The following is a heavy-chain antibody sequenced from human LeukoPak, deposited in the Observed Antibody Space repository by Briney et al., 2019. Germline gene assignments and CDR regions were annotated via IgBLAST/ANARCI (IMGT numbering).Heavy chain of an antibody. CDR1: GFTFSSYS. J-gene: IGHJ4*02. V-gene: IGHV3-21*04. D-gene: IGHD2-21*02. CDR3: AKANVVVAAMNYFDY. CDR2: ISSSSSYI. Sequence: GGSLRLSCAASGFTFSSYSMNWVRQAPGKGLEWVSSISSSSSYIYYADSVKGRFTISRDNSKNTLYLQMNSLRAEDTAVYYCAKANVVVAAMNYFDYWGQGTLVTVFS.